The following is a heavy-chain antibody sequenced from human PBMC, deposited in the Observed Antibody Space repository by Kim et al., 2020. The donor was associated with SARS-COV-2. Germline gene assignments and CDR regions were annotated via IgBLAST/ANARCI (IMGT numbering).Heavy chain of an antibody. CDR1: GYTFTSYA. CDR2: INTNTGNP. V-gene: IGHV7-4-1*02. CDR3: ARVPSTTVTPYYYYGMDV. J-gene: IGHJ6*02. Sequence: ASVKVSCKASGYTFTSYAMNWVRQAPGQGLEWMGWINTNTGNPTYAQGFTGRFVFSLDTSVSTAYLQISSLKAEDTAVYYCARVPSTTVTPYYYYGMDVWGQGTTGTVSS. D-gene: IGHD4-17*01.